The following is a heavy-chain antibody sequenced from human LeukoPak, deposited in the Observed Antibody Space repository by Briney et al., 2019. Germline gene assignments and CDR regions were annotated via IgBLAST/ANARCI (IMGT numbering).Heavy chain of an antibody. CDR1: GGSFSGYY. J-gene: IGHJ6*02. CDR3: ARGSSGYYGYGMDV. V-gene: IGHV4-31*11. Sequence: PSETLSLTCAVYGGSFSGYYWSWIRQHPGKGLEWIGYFYYSGSTYYNPSLKSRVTISVDTPKNQFSLKLSSVTAADTAVYYCARGSSGYYGYGMDVWGQGTTVTVSS. D-gene: IGHD3-22*01. CDR2: FYYSGST.